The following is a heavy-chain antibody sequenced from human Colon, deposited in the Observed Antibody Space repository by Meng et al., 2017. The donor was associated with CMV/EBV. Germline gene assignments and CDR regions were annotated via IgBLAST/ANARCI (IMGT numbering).Heavy chain of an antibody. Sequence: GESLKISCAASGFTVSSHYMTWVRQAPGKGLEWVSVIYSGGTTDYADYVKGRFTISRDNSKNTLYLQMSSLRAEDSAIYYCARDLWELVGAEYYSYGMDVWGQGTTVTVSS. CDR1: GFTVSSHY. V-gene: IGHV3-53*01. CDR2: IYSGGTT. D-gene: IGHD1-26*01. J-gene: IGHJ6*02. CDR3: ARDLWELVGAEYYSYGMDV.